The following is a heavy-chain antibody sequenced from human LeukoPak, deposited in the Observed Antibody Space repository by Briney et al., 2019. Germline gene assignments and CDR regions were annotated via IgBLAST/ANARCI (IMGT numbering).Heavy chain of an antibody. J-gene: IGHJ4*02. CDR3: ARDDSSGYYYDY. Sequence: SVTLSLTCAVYGGSFSGYYWSWIRQPPGKGLEWIGEINHSGSTNYNPSLKSRVTISVDTSKNQFSLKLSSVTAADTAVYYCARDDSSGYYYDYWGQGTLVTVSS. CDR1: GGSFSGYY. D-gene: IGHD3-22*01. CDR2: INHSGST. V-gene: IGHV4-34*01.